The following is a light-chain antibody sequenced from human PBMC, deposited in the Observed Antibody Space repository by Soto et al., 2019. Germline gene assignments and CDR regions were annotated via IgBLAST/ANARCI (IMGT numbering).Light chain of an antibody. CDR3: QQYGNSPIT. Sequence: ETVLTQSPGTLSVSPGERATLSCRASQSVSSSYLAWYQQKPGQAPRLLIYAASSRASGVPDRFSGSGSGTDFTLTISRLEPEDFAVYYCQQYGNSPITFGQGTLLEIK. CDR2: AAS. V-gene: IGKV3-20*01. J-gene: IGKJ5*01. CDR1: QSVSSSY.